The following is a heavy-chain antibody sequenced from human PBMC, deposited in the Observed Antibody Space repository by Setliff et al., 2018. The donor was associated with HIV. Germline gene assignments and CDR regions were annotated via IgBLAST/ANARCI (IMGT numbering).Heavy chain of an antibody. V-gene: IGHV1-69*06. J-gene: IGHJ3*02. Sequence: SVKVSCKASGGTFSSYAINWVRQAPGQGLEWMGGIITIFGTTNYAQKFQGRATITADKSTSTAYMELSSLGAEDTAVYYCARVPGGFWSGWQAFDIWGQGTMVTVSS. CDR1: GGTFSSYA. D-gene: IGHD3-3*01. CDR2: IITIFGTT. CDR3: ARVPGGFWSGWQAFDI.